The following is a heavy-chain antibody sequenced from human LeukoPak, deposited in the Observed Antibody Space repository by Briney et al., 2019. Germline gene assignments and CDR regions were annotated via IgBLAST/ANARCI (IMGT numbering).Heavy chain of an antibody. Sequence: GASVKVSCKASGYTFTGYYMHWVRQAPGQGLEWMGWINPNSGGTNYAQKFQGRVTMTRDTSISTAYMELSRLRSDDTAVYYCARGRGRSGGSYYLVYYYYYYMDVWGKGTTVTVSS. J-gene: IGHJ6*03. D-gene: IGHD1-26*01. CDR3: ARGRGRSGGSYYLVYYYYYYMDV. V-gene: IGHV1-2*02. CDR1: GYTFTGYY. CDR2: INPNSGGT.